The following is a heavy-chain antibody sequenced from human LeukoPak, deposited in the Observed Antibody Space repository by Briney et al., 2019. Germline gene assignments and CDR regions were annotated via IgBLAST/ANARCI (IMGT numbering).Heavy chain of an antibody. CDR3: ARSYYDSSGDYYYYYGMDV. J-gene: IGHJ6*02. CDR1: GDSVSSNSAA. V-gene: IGHV6-1*01. CDR2: TYYRSKWYN. Sequence: SQTLSLTCAISGDSVSSNSAAWNWIRQSPSRGLEWLGRTYYRSKWYNDYAVSVKSRITINPDTSKNQFSLKLSSVTAADTAVYYCARSYYDSSGDYYYYYGMDVWGQGTTVTVSS. D-gene: IGHD3-22*01.